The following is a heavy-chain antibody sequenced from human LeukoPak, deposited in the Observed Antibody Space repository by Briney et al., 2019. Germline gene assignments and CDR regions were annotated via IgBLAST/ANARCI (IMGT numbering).Heavy chain of an antibody. J-gene: IGHJ4*02. V-gene: IGHV3-23*01. Sequence: GGSLRLSCAASGFTFSSYAMSWVRQAPGKGLEWVSAISGSGGSTYYADSVKGRFTISRDNAKNSLYLQMNSLRAEDTAVYYCARATYGSGSLFINWGQGTLVTVSS. D-gene: IGHD3-10*01. CDR2: ISGSGGST. CDR3: ARATYGSGSLFIN. CDR1: GFTFSSYA.